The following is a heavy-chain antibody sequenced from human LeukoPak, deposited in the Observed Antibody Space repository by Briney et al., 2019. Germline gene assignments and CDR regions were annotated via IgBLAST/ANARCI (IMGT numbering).Heavy chain of an antibody. CDR1: GGSISSYY. D-gene: IGHD6-6*01. J-gene: IGHJ6*02. V-gene: IGHV4-59*01. CDR2: IYYSGST. Sequence: SETLSLTCTVSGGSISSYYWSWIRQPPGKGLEWIGYIYYSGSTNYNPSLKSRVTISVDTSKNQFSLKLSSVTAADTAVYYCARDVGYSSSPGSHYYYYGMDVWGQGTTVTVSS. CDR3: ARDVGYSSSPGSHYYYYGMDV.